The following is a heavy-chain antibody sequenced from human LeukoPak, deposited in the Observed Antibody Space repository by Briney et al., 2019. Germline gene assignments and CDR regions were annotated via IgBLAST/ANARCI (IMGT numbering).Heavy chain of an antibody. J-gene: IGHJ6*03. D-gene: IGHD2-2*01. V-gene: IGHV3-30*02. Sequence: GGSLRLSCAASGFTFSSYGMHWVRQAPGKGLEWVAFIRYDGSNKYYADSVKGRFTISRDNSKNTLYLQMNSLRAEDTAVYYCARGRRVRSNYYYYMDVWGKGTTVTVSS. CDR3: ARGRRVRSNYYYYMDV. CDR2: IRYDGSNK. CDR1: GFTFSSYG.